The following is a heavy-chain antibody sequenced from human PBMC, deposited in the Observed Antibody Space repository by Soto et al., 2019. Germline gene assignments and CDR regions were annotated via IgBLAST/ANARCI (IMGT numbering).Heavy chain of an antibody. Sequence: ETLSLTCTVSGDSIISSDFYCGWVRQPPGKGLEWIGSIFYLGSSYYNPSLKSRVTMSVDTSKNQFSLRLRSVTAADTALYFCARHSLALRKNNWFDPWGQGIMVTVYS. CDR2: IFYLGSS. J-gene: IGHJ5*02. V-gene: IGHV4-39*01. D-gene: IGHD3-3*02. CDR1: GDSIISSDFY. CDR3: ARHSLALRKNNWFDP.